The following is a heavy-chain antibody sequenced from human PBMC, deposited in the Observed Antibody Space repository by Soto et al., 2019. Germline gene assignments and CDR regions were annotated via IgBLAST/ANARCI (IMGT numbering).Heavy chain of an antibody. Sequence: PGGSLRLSCAASGFTFSSYGMHWVRQAPGKGLEWVAVISYDGSNKYYADSVKGRFTISRDNSKNTLYLQMNSLRAEDTAVYYCAKMATIYDFDYWGQGTLVTVYS. CDR2: ISYDGSNK. CDR3: AKMATIYDFDY. D-gene: IGHD5-12*01. J-gene: IGHJ4*02. CDR1: GFTFSSYG. V-gene: IGHV3-30*18.